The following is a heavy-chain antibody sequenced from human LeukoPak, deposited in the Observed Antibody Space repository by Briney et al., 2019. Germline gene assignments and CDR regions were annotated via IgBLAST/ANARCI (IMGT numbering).Heavy chain of an antibody. Sequence: PGGSLRLSCAASGFTFSSYSMNWVRQAPGKGLEWVSYISSSSSTIYYADSVKGRFTISRGNAKNSLYLQMNSLRDEDTAVYYCARERTTVTSPLFDYWGQGTLVTVSS. CDR1: GFTFSSYS. J-gene: IGHJ4*02. CDR3: ARERTTVTSPLFDY. V-gene: IGHV3-48*02. D-gene: IGHD4-17*01. CDR2: ISSSSSTI.